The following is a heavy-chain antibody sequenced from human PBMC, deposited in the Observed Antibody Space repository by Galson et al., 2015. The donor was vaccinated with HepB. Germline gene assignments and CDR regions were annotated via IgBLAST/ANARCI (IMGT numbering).Heavy chain of an antibody. CDR1: GFTFSNSW. V-gene: IGHV3-74*01. CDR2: INTAGSSA. Sequence: SMRLSCAASGFTFSNSWMQWVRQTPGKGLVWVSRINTAGSSATYADSVKGRFTITRDTSKNTLYLQMNSLRAEDTAVYYCISSYWGAPNYWGQGPLVTVSS. D-gene: IGHD3-10*01. J-gene: IGHJ4*02. CDR3: ISSYWGAPNY.